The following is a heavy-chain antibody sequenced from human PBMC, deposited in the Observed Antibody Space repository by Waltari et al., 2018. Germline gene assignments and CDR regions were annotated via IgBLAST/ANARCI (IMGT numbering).Heavy chain of an antibody. D-gene: IGHD2-15*01. CDR3: ARVGRKDCSGGSGYLRGWFDY. Sequence: EVQLVESGGGLVQPGGSLRLSCAASGFTFSSSWMSWFRQAPGKGLEWVANIQQDGSEKYYVDTVKGRVAISRDNVKNSLYMQMNSLRAEDTAVYYWARVGRKDCSGGSGYLRGWFDYWGQGTLVTVSS. V-gene: IGHV3-7*03. J-gene: IGHJ5*01. CDR1: GFTFSSSW. CDR2: IQQDGSEK.